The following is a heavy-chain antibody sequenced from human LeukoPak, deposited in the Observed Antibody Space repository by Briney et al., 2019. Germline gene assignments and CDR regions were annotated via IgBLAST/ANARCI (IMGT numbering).Heavy chain of an antibody. D-gene: IGHD5-24*01. CDR2: IYHSGST. J-gene: IGHJ4*02. V-gene: IGHV4-38-2*02. CDR1: GYSISSGYY. CDR3: ARGRQMAH. Sequence: PSETLSLTCTVSGYSISSGYYWGWIRPPPGKGLEWIGSIYHSGSTYYNPSLKSRVTISVDTSKNQFSLKLSSVTAADTAVYYCARGRQMAHWGQGTPVTVSS.